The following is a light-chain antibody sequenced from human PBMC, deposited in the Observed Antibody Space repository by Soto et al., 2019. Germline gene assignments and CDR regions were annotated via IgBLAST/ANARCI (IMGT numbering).Light chain of an antibody. V-gene: IGLV2-8*01. J-gene: IGLJ1*01. CDR2: EVN. CDR1: SSDVGGYKY. CDR3: SSYAGINNLGV. Sequence: QSALTQPPSASGSPGQSVTISCTGTSSDVGGYKYVSWYQQHPGNAPKLMIFEVNKRPSGVPDRFSGSKSGNTASLTVAGLQAEDEDDYYCSSYAGINNLGVFGTGTKLTVL.